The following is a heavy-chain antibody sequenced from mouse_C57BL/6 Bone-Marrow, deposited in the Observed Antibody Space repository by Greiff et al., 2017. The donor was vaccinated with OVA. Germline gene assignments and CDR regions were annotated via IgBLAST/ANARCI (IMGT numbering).Heavy chain of an antibody. CDR2: ISSGGDYI. CDR3: TYYGSSWFAY. V-gene: IGHV5-9-1*02. Sequence: DVMLVESGEGLVKPGGSLKLSCAASGFTFSSYAMSWVRQTPEKRLEWVAYISSGGDYIYYADTVKGRFTISRDNARNTLYLQMSSLKSEDTAMYYCTYYGSSWFAYWGQGTLVTVSA. J-gene: IGHJ3*01. CDR1: GFTFSSYA. D-gene: IGHD1-1*01.